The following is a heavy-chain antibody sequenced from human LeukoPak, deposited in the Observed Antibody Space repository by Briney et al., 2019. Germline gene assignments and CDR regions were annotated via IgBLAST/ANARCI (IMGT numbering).Heavy chain of an antibody. V-gene: IGHV1-18*01. Sequence: GASVKVSCKASGYTFTSYGISWVRQAPGQGLEWMGWISAYNGNTNYAQKLQGRVTMTTDTSTSTAYMELRSLRSDDTAVYSCARDPQRGWPEYFQNWGQGTLVTVSS. J-gene: IGHJ1*01. D-gene: IGHD6-19*01. CDR3: ARDPQRGWPEYFQN. CDR1: GYTFTSYG. CDR2: ISAYNGNT.